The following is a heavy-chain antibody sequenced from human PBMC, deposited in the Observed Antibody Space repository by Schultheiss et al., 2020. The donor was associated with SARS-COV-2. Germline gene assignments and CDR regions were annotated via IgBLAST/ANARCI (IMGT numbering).Heavy chain of an antibody. CDR2: ISSSGSTI. Sequence: GGSLRLSCAASGFTFSSYEMNWVRQAPGKGLEWVSYISSSGSTIYYADSVKGRFTISRDNAKNSLYLQMNSLRAEDTAVYYCAKDRSGEHEYYFDYWGQGTLVTVSS. D-gene: IGHD4-17*01. V-gene: IGHV3-48*03. CDR1: GFTFSSYE. J-gene: IGHJ4*02. CDR3: AKDRSGEHEYYFDY.